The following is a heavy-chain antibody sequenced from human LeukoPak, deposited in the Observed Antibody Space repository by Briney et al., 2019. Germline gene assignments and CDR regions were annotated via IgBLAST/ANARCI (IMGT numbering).Heavy chain of an antibody. D-gene: IGHD3-10*01. CDR3: ARESSGNYYGMDV. J-gene: IGHJ6*02. Sequence: ASVKVSCKASGYTFTSYYMHWVRQAPGQGLEWMGIINRSGGSTSYAQKFQGRVTMTRDKSTSTVYMELSSLRSEDTAVYYCARESSGNYYGMDVWGQGTTVTVSS. CDR1: GYTFTSYY. CDR2: INRSGGST. V-gene: IGHV1-46*03.